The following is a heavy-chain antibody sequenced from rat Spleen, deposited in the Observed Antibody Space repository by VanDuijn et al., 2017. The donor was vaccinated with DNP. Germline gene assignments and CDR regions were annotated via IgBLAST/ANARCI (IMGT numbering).Heavy chain of an antibody. J-gene: IGHJ2*01. CDR3: VRWYNSGYYFDY. CDR1: RFIFNNYW. CDR2: IRYDGGST. V-gene: IGHV5-22*01. Sequence: EVQLAESGGDLVQPGRSLKLSCVVSRFIFNNYWMTWVRQAPTKGLEWVAYIRYDGGSTYYGDSVKGRFTIARANVKSTLYLQMNSLRSEDMATYYCVRWYNSGYYFDYWGQGVMVTVSS. D-gene: IGHD4-3*01.